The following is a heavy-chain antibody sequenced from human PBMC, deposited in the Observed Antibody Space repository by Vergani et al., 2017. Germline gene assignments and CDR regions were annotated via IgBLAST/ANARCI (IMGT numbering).Heavy chain of an antibody. J-gene: IGHJ4*02. D-gene: IGHD2-15*01. CDR1: GFTFNSYG. Sequence: VQPGGSLRLSCAASGFTFNSYGMHWVRQAPGKGLEWVASIRSDESRRYYGDSMEGPFTISRDNSKNTLYLQMKSLRPEDTAVYYCAKEGGGYCSGGTCYPEYWGQGTLVIVSS. CDR3: AKEGGGYCSGGTCYPEY. CDR2: IRSDESRR. V-gene: IGHV3-30*02.